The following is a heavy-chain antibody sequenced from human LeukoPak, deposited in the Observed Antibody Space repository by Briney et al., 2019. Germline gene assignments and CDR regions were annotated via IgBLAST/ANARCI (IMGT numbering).Heavy chain of an antibody. V-gene: IGHV3-48*03. CDR2: ISTSRSTI. CDR1: GFTFSSYG. CDR3: ARALTGDNSWRNDAFDI. Sequence: PGGSLRLSCAASGFTFSSYGMHWVRQAPGKGLEWVSYISTSRSTIYYADSVKGRFTISRDNAKNSLYLQMNSLRAEDTAVYYCARALTGDNSWRNDAFDIWGHGTMVTVSS. D-gene: IGHD7-27*01. J-gene: IGHJ3*02.